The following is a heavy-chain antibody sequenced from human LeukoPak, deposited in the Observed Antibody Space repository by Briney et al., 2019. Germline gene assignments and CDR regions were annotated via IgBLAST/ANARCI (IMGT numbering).Heavy chain of an antibody. CDR3: ASGSGH. CDR1: GFTFSNHW. D-gene: IGHD2-2*03. Sequence: GGSLRLSCAASGFTFSNHWMHWVRQAPGKGLMWVSRINRDGSRTDYADSVKGRFTISRDDAKNTLYLQVNSLRDEDTAVFYCASGSGHWGQGTLVTVSS. CDR2: INRDGSRT. V-gene: IGHV3-74*01. J-gene: IGHJ4*02.